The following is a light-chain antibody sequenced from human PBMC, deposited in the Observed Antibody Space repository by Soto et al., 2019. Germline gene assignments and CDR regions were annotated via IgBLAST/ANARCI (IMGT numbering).Light chain of an antibody. Sequence: EIVLTQSPGTLSVSPGERGTLSCRASQSVNSNYLAWYQQRPGQAPRLLIFGASYRATGIPDRFSGSGSGTDFTLTISRLEPEDFAVYYCQQYSSSPPEFTFGPGTKVDSK. J-gene: IGKJ3*01. V-gene: IGKV3-20*01. CDR3: QQYSSSPPEFT. CDR2: GAS. CDR1: QSVNSNY.